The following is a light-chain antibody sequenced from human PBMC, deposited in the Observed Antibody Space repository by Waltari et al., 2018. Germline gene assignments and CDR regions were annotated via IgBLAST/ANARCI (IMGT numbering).Light chain of an antibody. CDR1: SRDLGSYHF. J-gene: IGLJ2*01. Sequence: QSALTQPASVSGSPGQPITIPCTGTSRDLGSYHFVSWYQQHPGQAPKLIIYDVNSRPSGVSNRFSGSKSGNTASLTISGLQAEDEADYYCSSYTSSITSIFGGGTKLTVL. CDR3: SSYTSSITSI. V-gene: IGLV2-14*03. CDR2: DVN.